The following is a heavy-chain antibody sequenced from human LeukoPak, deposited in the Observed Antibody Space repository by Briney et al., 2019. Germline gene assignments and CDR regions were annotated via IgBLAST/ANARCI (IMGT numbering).Heavy chain of an antibody. CDR1: GFTFSNAW. V-gene: IGHV3-48*02. CDR3: ARSTVTPGY. CDR2: ISSSSSGTI. Sequence: GGPLRLSCAASGFTFSNAWMSWVRQAPGKGLEWVSYISSSSSGTIFYADSVKGRFTISRDNAKNSLHLQMNSLRDEDTAVYYCARSTVTPGYWGQGTLVTVSS. D-gene: IGHD4-17*01. J-gene: IGHJ4*02.